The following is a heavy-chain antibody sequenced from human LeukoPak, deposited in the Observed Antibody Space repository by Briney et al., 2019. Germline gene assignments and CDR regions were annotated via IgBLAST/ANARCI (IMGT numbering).Heavy chain of an antibody. CDR3: ASPEDFWSGFDY. CDR1: GFTFSDYY. J-gene: IGHJ4*02. CDR2: ISSSGSTI. D-gene: IGHD3-3*01. Sequence: GGSLRLSRAASGFTFSDYYMSWIHQAPGKGLEWVSYISSSGSTIYYADSVKGRFTISRDNAKNSLYLQMNSLRAEDTAVYYCASPEDFWSGFDYWGQGTLVTVSS. V-gene: IGHV3-11*04.